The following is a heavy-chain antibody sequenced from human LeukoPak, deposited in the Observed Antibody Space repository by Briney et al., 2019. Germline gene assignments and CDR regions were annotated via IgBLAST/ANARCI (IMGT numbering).Heavy chain of an antibody. CDR3: AKDTGFDWSFFDY. D-gene: IGHD3-9*01. V-gene: IGHV3-23*01. J-gene: IGHJ4*02. CDR1: GFTFSSYG. CDR2: ISGSGGST. Sequence: GGSLRLSCAAAGFTFSSYGMSWVRQAPGKGLEWVSAISGSGGSTYYADSVKGRFTISRDNSKNTLYLQMNSLRAEDTALYYCAKDTGFDWSFFDYWGQGTLVTVSS.